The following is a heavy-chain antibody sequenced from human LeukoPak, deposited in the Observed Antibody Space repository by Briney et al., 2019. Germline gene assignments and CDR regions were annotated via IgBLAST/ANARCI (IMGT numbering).Heavy chain of an antibody. D-gene: IGHD3-3*01. J-gene: IGHJ4*02. CDR1: GFTFSSYW. CDR3: ARDFWSGYSDY. Sequence: GGSLRLSYAASGFTFSSYWMSWVRQAPGKGLEWVANIKQDGSEKYYVDSVKGRFTISRDNAKNSLYLQMNSPRAEDTAVYYCARDFWSGYSDYWGQGTLVRVSS. CDR2: IKQDGSEK. V-gene: IGHV3-7*01.